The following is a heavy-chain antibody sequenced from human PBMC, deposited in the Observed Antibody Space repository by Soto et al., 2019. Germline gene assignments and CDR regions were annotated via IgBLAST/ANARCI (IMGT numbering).Heavy chain of an antibody. J-gene: IGHJ4*02. CDR1: PFTFLNYA. CDR3: AMGLRWCDH. Sequence: QVQLVESGGGVVQPGRSLRLSCAVSPFTFLNYAMHWVRQAPGRGLEWVTTISDDGTETYYADSVKGRFTTSRDISTNTLYLQMNSLRIEDTALYYCAMGLRWCDHWGQGTLVKVSS. CDR2: ISDDGTET. D-gene: IGHD4-17*01. V-gene: IGHV3-30*03.